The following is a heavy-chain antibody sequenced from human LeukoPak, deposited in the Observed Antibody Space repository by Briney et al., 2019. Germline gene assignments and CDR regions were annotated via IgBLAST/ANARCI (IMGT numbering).Heavy chain of an antibody. CDR3: ARDPVGGSTIFDY. Sequence: SQTLSLTCAISGDTVSSNTAAWNWIRQSPSRGLEWLGRTYYRSKWYYDYAVAVKSRISINPDTSKNQFSLQLSSVTPEDTAVYYCARDPVGGSTIFDYWGQGTLVTVSS. CDR2: TYYRSKWYY. J-gene: IGHJ4*02. D-gene: IGHD1-26*01. V-gene: IGHV6-1*01. CDR1: GDTVSSNTAA.